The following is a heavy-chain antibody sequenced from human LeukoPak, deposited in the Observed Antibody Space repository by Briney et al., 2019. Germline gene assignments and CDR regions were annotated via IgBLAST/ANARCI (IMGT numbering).Heavy chain of an antibody. V-gene: IGHV3-72*01. Sequence: GSLRLSCAASGFTFSDHYMDWIRQAPGNGLEWVARIRNKANSYSTEYAASVEGRFTISRDDSKSSLFLQMNTLKTEDTAVYYCARYQLPVRYFDFWGQGTLVTVSS. CDR3: ARYQLPVRYFDF. CDR1: GFTFSDHY. J-gene: IGHJ4*02. CDR2: IRNKANSYST. D-gene: IGHD2-2*01.